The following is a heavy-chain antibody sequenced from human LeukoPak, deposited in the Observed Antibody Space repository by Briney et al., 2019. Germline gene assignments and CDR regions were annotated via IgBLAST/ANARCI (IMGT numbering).Heavy chain of an antibody. Sequence: ASVKVSCEPSRYTFTGYYMHRVRPAPGQGREWMGWINPNSGGTNYAQKFQGRVTMTRDTTISTAYMELSRLRSDDTAVYYCARVFSSSSFLDYWGQGTLVTVSS. CDR2: INPNSGGT. V-gene: IGHV1-2*02. J-gene: IGHJ4*02. CDR3: ARVFSSSSFLDY. D-gene: IGHD6-13*01. CDR1: RYTFTGYY.